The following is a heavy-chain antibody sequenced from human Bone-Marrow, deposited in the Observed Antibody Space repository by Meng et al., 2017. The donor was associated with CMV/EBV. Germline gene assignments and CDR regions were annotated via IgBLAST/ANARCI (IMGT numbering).Heavy chain of an antibody. J-gene: IGHJ3*02. CDR1: GYSFSTYW. V-gene: IGHV5-51*01. D-gene: IGHD2-15*01. CDR2: IYPGDSET. Sequence: KVSCKGSGYSFSTYWIAWVRQMPGKGLECMGVIYPGDSETRYNPSSQGQVTISADKSISTTYLQWSSLKASDTAMYYCATPRNAGRLGAFDIWGQGTMVTVSS. CDR3: ATPRNAGRLGAFDI.